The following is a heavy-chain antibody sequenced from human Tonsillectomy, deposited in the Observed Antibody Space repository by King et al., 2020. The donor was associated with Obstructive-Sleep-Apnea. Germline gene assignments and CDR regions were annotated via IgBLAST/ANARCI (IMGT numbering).Heavy chain of an antibody. V-gene: IGHV3-30*04. Sequence: VQLVESGGGVVQPGRSLRLSCAASGFTFSTYEMHWVRQAPGKGLEWVAVISYDGSDKYYADSVKGRFTISRDNSKNTLSLQMNSLTTEVTAVFYCATYGDYPGSSFDYWGQGTLVTVSS. CDR3: ATYGDYPGSSFDY. CDR2: ISYDGSDK. J-gene: IGHJ4*02. D-gene: IGHD4-17*01. CDR1: GFTFSTYE.